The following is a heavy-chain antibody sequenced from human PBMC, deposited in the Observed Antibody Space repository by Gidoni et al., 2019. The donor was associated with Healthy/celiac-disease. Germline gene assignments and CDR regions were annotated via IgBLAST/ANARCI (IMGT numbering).Heavy chain of an antibody. D-gene: IGHD3-16*01. V-gene: IGHV3-9*01. Sequence: EVQLVESGGGLVQPGRSLRLSCAASGFTFDDYAMHWVRQAPGKGLEWVSGISWNSGSIGYADSVKGRFTISRDNAKNSLYLQMNSLRAEDTALYYCAKDTFLGGYGMDVWGQGTTVTVSS. CDR3: AKDTFLGGYGMDV. J-gene: IGHJ6*02. CDR2: ISWNSGSI. CDR1: GFTFDDYA.